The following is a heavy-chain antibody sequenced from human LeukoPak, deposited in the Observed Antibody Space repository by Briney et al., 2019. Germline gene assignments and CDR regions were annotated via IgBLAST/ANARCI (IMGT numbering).Heavy chain of an antibody. CDR3: AHYNAYIWFGELLFPYYFDY. D-gene: IGHD3-10*01. J-gene: IGHJ4*02. CDR2: IYWDDDK. CDR1: GFSLNTTGVG. Sequence: ESGPTLVNPTQTLTLTCTFSGFSLNTTGVGVVWIRQPPGKALEWLALIYWDDDKRYSPSLKSRLTITKDTSKNQVVLTMTNMDPVDTATYYCAHYNAYIWFGELLFPYYFDYWGQGTLVTVSS. V-gene: IGHV2-5*02.